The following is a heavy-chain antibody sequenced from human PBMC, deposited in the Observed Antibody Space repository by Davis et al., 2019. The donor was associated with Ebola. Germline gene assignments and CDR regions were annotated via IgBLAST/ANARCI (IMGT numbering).Heavy chain of an antibody. V-gene: IGHV1-18*04. J-gene: IGHJ4*02. CDR1: GYTFTTYG. CDR3: ARARGRWNVGGYLLGH. Sequence: ASVKVSCKASGYTFTTYGISWVRQAPGQGLEWMGWVSADNDDRKYAEKFQGRITMTTDSSTSTAYMELRGLTYDDTAVYFCARARGRWNVGGYLLGHWGQGTLVTVS. D-gene: IGHD1-26*01. CDR2: VSADNDDR.